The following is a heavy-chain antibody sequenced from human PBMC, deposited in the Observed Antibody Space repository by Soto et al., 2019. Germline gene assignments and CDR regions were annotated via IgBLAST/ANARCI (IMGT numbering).Heavy chain of an antibody. D-gene: IGHD6-6*01. CDR3: AKISQYSSSYYFNS. CDR1: GFTFNSYA. CDR2: VSGLGATT. V-gene: IGHV3-23*01. J-gene: IGHJ4*02. Sequence: GSLRVACTASGFTFNSYAMSWVRQAPGKGLEWVSSVSGLGATTHHADSVQGRFTISRDNSRNTLYLQMNSLRAEDTAVYYCAKISQYSSSYYFNSWGQGTLVTVYS.